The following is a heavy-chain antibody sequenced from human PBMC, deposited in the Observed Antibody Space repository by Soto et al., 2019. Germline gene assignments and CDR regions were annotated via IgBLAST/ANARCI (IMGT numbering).Heavy chain of an antibody. CDR3: ARVNYGDYGGVYDY. V-gene: IGHV3-74*01. Sequence: EVQLVASGGGLVQPGGSLRLSCAASGFTVSSYLMHWVRQAPGKGLVWVSRINSDGSSTSFADSVKGRFTISRDNAKNTLYLHMNRLRAEDTAVYYCARVNYGDYGGVYDYWGQGTLVTVSS. CDR2: INSDGSST. CDR1: GFTVSSYL. J-gene: IGHJ4*02. D-gene: IGHD4-17*01.